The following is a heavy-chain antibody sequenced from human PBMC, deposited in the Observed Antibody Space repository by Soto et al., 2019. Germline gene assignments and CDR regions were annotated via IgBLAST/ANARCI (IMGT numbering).Heavy chain of an antibody. CDR1: GGSISSGDYY. J-gene: IGHJ6*02. D-gene: IGHD3-3*01. CDR3: ARDNILGILYGGMDV. V-gene: IGHV4-30-4*01. CDR2: IYYSGST. Sequence: PSGTLSFTCTVSGGSISSGDYYWSWIRQPPGKGLEWIGYIYYSGSTYYNPSLKSRVTISVDTSKNQFSLKLSSVTAADTAVYYCARDNILGILYGGMDVWGQGTTVTVSS.